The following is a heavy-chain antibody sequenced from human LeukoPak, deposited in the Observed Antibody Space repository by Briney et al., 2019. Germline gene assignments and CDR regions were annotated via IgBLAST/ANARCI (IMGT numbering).Heavy chain of an antibody. J-gene: IGHJ4*02. CDR3: AKVAYSSSSGHRYFDY. V-gene: IGHV3-23*01. D-gene: IGHD6-6*01. CDR1: GFTFSSSA. Sequence: GSLRLSCAASGFTFSSSAIHWVRQAPGKGLEWVSAISGSGGSTFHADSVKGRFTIARDNSKNTLSLQMNSLRADDTAVYYCAKVAYSSSSGHRYFDYWGQGTLVTVSS. CDR2: ISGSGGST.